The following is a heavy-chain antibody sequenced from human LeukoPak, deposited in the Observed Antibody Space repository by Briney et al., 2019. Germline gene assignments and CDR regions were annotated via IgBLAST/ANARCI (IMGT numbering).Heavy chain of an antibody. CDR3: ARGLLIRVVNGDQLLSESSKFDP. CDR1: GFTFSSYS. J-gene: IGHJ5*02. Sequence: GGSLRLSCAASGFTFSSYSMNWVRQAPGKGLEWVSYISSSSSTIYYADSVKGRFTISRDNAKNSLYLQMNSLRAEDTAVYYCARGLLIRVVNGDQLLSESSKFDPWGQGTPVTVSS. V-gene: IGHV3-48*01. D-gene: IGHD2-2*01. CDR2: ISSSSSTI.